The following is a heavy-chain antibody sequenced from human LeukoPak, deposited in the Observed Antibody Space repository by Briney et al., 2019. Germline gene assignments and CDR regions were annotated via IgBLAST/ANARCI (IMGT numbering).Heavy chain of an antibody. CDR2: IYYSGSI. Sequence: LQTLSLTCTVSGGSISSRDYYWSWIRQPPGKGLEWIGYIYYSGSIYYNPSLKSRVTISVDTSKNQFSLRLSAVTAADTAVYYCARVPPLDDILTGYFDYWGQGTLATVSS. CDR1: GGSISSRDYY. D-gene: IGHD3-9*01. CDR3: ARVPPLDDILTGYFDY. J-gene: IGHJ4*02. V-gene: IGHV4-30-4*01.